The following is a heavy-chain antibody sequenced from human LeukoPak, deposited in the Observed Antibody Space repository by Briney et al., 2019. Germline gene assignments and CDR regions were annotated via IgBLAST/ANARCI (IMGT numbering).Heavy chain of an antibody. CDR3: ARYTTGAFDY. J-gene: IGHJ4*02. D-gene: IGHD1-1*01. CDR1: GYSFTSYW. CDR2: IDPSDSYT. V-gene: IGHV5-10-1*01. Sequence: PGESLRISCKGSGYSFTSYWITWVRQMPGKGLEWMGRIDPSDSYTNYSPSFQGHVTISADKSVSTAYLQWSSLKASDTAMYYCARYTTGAFDYWGQGTLVTVSS.